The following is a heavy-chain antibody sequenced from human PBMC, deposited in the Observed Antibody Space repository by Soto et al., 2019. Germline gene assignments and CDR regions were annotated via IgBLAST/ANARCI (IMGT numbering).Heavy chain of an antibody. V-gene: IGHV3-72*01. J-gene: IGHJ4*02. D-gene: IGHD3-22*01. CDR1: GFTFSSYG. Sequence: GGSLRLSCAASGFTFSSYGMHWVRQAPGKGLEWVGRSRDKPQGYSTAYAASVKGRFTTSRDESKNSAYLQMNSLKTEDTAVYHCVRATYFSDSSGYTRCLDYWGQGTLVTVSS. CDR2: SRDKPQGYST. CDR3: VRATYFSDSSGYTRCLDY.